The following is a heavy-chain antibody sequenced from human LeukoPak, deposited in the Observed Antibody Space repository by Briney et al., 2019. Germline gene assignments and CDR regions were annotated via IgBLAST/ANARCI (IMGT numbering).Heavy chain of an antibody. CDR1: GFTFDRHA. D-gene: IGHD3-10*01. CDR3: ARDEEQSYYGSDSPSSFDY. CDR2: IDIGGGTT. J-gene: IGHJ4*02. Sequence: GGSLRLSCAASGFTFDRHAMCWVRQAPGKGLEWVSSIDIGGGTTYYADSVKGRFTISRDNAKNSLYLQMNSLRAEDAGIYYCARDEEQSYYGSDSPSSFDYWGQGTLVTVSS. V-gene: IGHV3-48*03.